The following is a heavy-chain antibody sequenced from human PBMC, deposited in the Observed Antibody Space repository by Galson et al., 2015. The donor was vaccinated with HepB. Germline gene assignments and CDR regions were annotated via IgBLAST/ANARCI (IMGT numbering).Heavy chain of an antibody. CDR3: ARDLRRSTHHDILTGDLYDYHYAMDV. CDR2: IYSDGNFT. CDR1: GFTLSSYW. V-gene: IGHV3-74*01. Sequence: SLRLSCAGSGFTLSSYWMYWVRQAPGKGLVWVSRIYSDGNFTNYADSVKGRFTISRDNAKNTLYLQMNSLRVDDTAVYYCARDLRRSTHHDILTGDLYDYHYAMDVWGQGTTVTVSS. J-gene: IGHJ6*02. D-gene: IGHD3-9*01.